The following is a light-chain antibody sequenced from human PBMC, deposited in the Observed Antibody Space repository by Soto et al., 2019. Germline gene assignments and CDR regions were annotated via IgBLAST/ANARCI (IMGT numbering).Light chain of an antibody. J-gene: IGKJ3*01. CDR3: HQYYSSPLT. CDR2: GTS. V-gene: IGKV3-20*01. Sequence: EIVLTQSPGTLSLSPGETATLSCRSSQSVISSYLAWYQQKPGQPPRLLIFGTSIRATGIPDRISGSGSGTDFSLTITSLQAEDVALYYCHQYYSSPLTFGPGTKVDIK. CDR1: QSVISSY.